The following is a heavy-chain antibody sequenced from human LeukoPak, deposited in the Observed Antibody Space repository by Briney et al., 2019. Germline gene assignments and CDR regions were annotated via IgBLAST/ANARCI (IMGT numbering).Heavy chain of an antibody. CDR1: GGSISSYY. CDR3: ARGADILTGYSLDY. CDR2: IYYSGST. J-gene: IGHJ4*02. Sequence: SETLSLTCTVSGGSISSYYWSWVRQPPGKGLEWIGYIYYSGSTNYNPPLKSRVTISVDTSKNQFSLKLSSVTAADTAVYYCARGADILTGYSLDYWGQGTLVTVSS. V-gene: IGHV4-59*01. D-gene: IGHD3-9*01.